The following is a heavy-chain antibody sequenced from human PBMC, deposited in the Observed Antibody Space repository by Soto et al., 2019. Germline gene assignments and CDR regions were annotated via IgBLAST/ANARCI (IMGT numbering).Heavy chain of an antibody. D-gene: IGHD3-9*01. V-gene: IGHV3-23*01. J-gene: IGHJ4*02. CDR1: GFTFSTYA. Sequence: GGSLRLSCAASGFTFSTYAMTWVRQAPGKGLEWVSSFSSSGYNTYYADSVKGRFTMSRDNSNNTLYLQMSSLRVEDTAVYYCAKGRYRGTAPGIDYWGQGTLVTVSS. CDR3: AKGRYRGTAPGIDY. CDR2: FSSSGYNT.